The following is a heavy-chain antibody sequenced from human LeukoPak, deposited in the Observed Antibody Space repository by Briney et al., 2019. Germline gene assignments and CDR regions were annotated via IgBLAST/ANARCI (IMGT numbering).Heavy chain of an antibody. D-gene: IGHD6-19*01. V-gene: IGHV4-34*01. CDR1: GGSFSGYY. J-gene: IGHJ6*02. CDR2: INHSGST. CDR3: ARIGRRGWYASYYYYYGMDV. Sequence: SETLSLTCAVYGGSFSGYYWSWIRQPPGKGLEWIGEINHSGSTNYNPSLKSRVTISVDTSKNQFSLKLSSVTAADTAVYYCARIGRRGWYASYYYYYGMDVWGQGTTVTVSS.